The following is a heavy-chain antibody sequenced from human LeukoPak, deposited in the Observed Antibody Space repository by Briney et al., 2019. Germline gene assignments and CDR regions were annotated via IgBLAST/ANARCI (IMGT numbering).Heavy chain of an antibody. CDR3: ASDSSGPQGVY. J-gene: IGHJ4*02. CDR2: IIPILGIA. Sequence: SVKVSCKASGGTVSSYAISWVRQAPGQGLEWMGRIIPILGIANYAQKFQGRVTITADKSTSTAYMELSSLRSEDTAVYYCASDSSGPQGVYWGQGTLVTVSS. V-gene: IGHV1-69*04. D-gene: IGHD6-19*01. CDR1: GGTVSSYA.